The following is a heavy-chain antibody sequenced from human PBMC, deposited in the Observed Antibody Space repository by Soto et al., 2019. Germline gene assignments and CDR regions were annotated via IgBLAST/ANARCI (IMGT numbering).Heavy chain of an antibody. CDR1: GGTFSSHA. Sequence: SVKVSCKASGGTFSSHAISWVRQAPGQGLEWMGGIIPIFGTANYAQKFQGRVTITADESTSTAYMELSSLRSEDTAVYYCARACKQLVTINYYYYGMDVWGQGTTVTVSS. V-gene: IGHV1-69*13. CDR2: IIPIFGTA. CDR3: ARACKQLVTINYYYYGMDV. J-gene: IGHJ6*02. D-gene: IGHD6-6*01.